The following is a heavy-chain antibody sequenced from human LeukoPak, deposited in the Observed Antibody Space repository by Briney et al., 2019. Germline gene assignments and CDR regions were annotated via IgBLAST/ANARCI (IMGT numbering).Heavy chain of an antibody. D-gene: IGHD6-13*01. J-gene: IGHJ4*02. Sequence: PSETLSLTCTVSGGSISSYYWSCIRQPPGKGLGWIGYIYYSGSTNYNPSLKSRVTLSVDTSKNQFSLELTSVTAADTAVYYCARQDPAASGQGLDYSGQGTLVTASS. CDR3: ARQDPAASGQGLDY. V-gene: IGHV4-59*08. CDR1: GGSISSYY. CDR2: IYYSGST.